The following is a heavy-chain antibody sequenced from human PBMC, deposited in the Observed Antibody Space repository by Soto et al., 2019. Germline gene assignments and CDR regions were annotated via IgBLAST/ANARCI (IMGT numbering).Heavy chain of an antibody. CDR1: GGSNIRDGYY. CDR2: ISYSGRS. V-gene: IGHV4-31*03. CDR3: ARATPAGFADF. J-gene: IGHJ1*01. D-gene: IGHD2-2*01. Sequence: QVQLQESGPGLVKPSQTLSLTCTVSGGSNIRDGYYWRWIRPHPGKGLEWIAYISYSGRSYSNPPLTSRFTISADTYTNQFSMRLTSVPAADTAVYCCARATPAGFADFWGQGTMVTVSS.